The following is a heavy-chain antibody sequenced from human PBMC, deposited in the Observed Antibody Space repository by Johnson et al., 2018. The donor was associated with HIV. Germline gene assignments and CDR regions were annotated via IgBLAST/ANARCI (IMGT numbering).Heavy chain of an antibody. J-gene: IGHJ3*02. CDR1: GFTFSDYY. CDR2: ISSSVSTI. CDR3: ARDAHRTDDAFDI. Sequence: QELLVESGGSVVRPGGSLRLSCAASGFTFSDYYMSWIRQAPGKGLAWLSYISSSVSTIYYSDSVKGRFTISRDNAKNSLYLQMNSLRAEDTAVYYCARDAHRTDDAFDIWGQGTMVTVSS. V-gene: IGHV3-11*04. D-gene: IGHD1-14*01.